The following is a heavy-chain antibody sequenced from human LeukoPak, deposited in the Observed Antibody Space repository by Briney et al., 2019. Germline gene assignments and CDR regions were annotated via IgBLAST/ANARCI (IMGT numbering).Heavy chain of an antibody. CDR3: ARGLRIVVAFGGVIVDY. D-gene: IGHD3-16*01. CDR2: IKQVGSEK. V-gene: IGHV3-7*03. Sequence: GGSLRLSCAASGFTFSSYWMTWVRQAPGKRLEWVANIKQVGSEKYYVDSVKGRFTISRDNTKNSLYLQMNGLRAEDTAVFYCARGLRIVVAFGGVIVDYWGQGTLVTVSS. CDR1: GFTFSSYW. J-gene: IGHJ4*02.